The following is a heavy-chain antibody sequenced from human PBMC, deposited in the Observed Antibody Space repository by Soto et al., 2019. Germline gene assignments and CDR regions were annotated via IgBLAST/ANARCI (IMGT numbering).Heavy chain of an antibody. CDR2: INPKNGDT. V-gene: IGHV1-2*02. Sequence: QVQLVQSGAEVRKPGASVKVSCRASGYTFTGYYFHWLRQAPGQGLEWMAWINPKNGDTKYAQNFQGRVTMTRDTSISTANMELTRLTYDDTVIYYCARSSGSYSYYGMDVWGQGTTVTVSS. D-gene: IGHD1-26*01. J-gene: IGHJ6*02. CDR3: ARSSGSYSYYGMDV. CDR1: GYTFTGYY.